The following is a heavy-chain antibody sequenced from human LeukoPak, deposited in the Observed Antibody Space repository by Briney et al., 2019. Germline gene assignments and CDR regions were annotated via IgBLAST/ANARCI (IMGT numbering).Heavy chain of an antibody. CDR1: GGTFSSYA. V-gene: IGHV1-69*01. Sequence: SVKVSCKASGGTFSSYAISWVRQAPGQGLEWMGGIIPIFGTANYAQKFQSRVTITADESTSTAYMELSSLRSEDTAVYYCARDDSSGYPTDYWGQGTLVTVSS. D-gene: IGHD3-22*01. J-gene: IGHJ4*02. CDR3: ARDDSSGYPTDY. CDR2: IIPIFGTA.